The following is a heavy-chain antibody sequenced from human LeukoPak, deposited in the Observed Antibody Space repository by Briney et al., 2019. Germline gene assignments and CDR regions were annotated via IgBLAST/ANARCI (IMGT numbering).Heavy chain of an antibody. J-gene: IGHJ4*02. CDR3: AKRNGF. CDR1: GFTFSSYD. V-gene: IGHV3-30*18. CDR2: ISYDGNNK. D-gene: IGHD1-1*01. Sequence: GGSLRLSCAASGFTFSSYDMHWVRQAPGKGLEWVAIISYDGNNKYYGDSVKGRFTISRDNSKSTLYLQMNSLRVEDTAVYYCAKRNGFWGQGTLVTVSS.